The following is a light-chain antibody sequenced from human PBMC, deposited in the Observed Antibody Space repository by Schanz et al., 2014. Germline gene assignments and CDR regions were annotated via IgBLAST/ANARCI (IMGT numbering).Light chain of an antibody. CDR2: EVS. Sequence: QSALTQPASVSGSPGQSITISCTGTSSDVGGYNYVSWYQQHPGKAPKLMIYEVSKRPSGVPDRFSGSKSGNTASLTVSGLQAEDEADYYCSSYAGSNIGVFGGGTKLTVL. CDR3: SSYAGSNIGV. V-gene: IGLV2-8*01. J-gene: IGLJ2*01. CDR1: SSDVGGYNY.